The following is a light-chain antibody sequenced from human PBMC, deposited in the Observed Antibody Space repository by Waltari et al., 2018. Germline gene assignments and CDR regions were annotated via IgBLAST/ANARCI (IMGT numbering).Light chain of an antibody. CDR1: ALPSQS. CDR2: KDT. CDR3: LSRDDCGTYV. J-gene: IGLJ1*01. V-gene: IGLV3-25*03. Sequence: SYELTQPPSVSVSPGQTARITCSGDALPSQSAFWFQHRPGPAPLLVICKDTLRPSVIPERFSASSSGTRVTLTISGGQAEDEADYYCLSRDDCGTYVVVAGTKFTVL.